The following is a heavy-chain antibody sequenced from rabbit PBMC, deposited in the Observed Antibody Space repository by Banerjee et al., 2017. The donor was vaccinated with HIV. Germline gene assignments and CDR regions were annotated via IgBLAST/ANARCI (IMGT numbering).Heavy chain of an antibody. CDR1: GLDFSSYS. D-gene: IGHD6-1*01. CDR3: ARGYYTYGAAGGDYLDL. Sequence: QEQLVESGGGLVQPGGSLKLSCKASGLDFSSYSMNWVRQAPGKGLEGITCIYVGSSGSTYYASWAKGRFTISKTSSTTVTLQMTSLTAADTATYFCARGYYTYGAAGGDYLDLWGPGTLVTVS. J-gene: IGHJ4*01. V-gene: IGHV1S45*01. CDR2: IYVGSSGST.